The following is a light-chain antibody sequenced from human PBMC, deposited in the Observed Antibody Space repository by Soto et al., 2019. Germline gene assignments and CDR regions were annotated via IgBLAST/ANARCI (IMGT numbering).Light chain of an antibody. CDR3: SSPKG. CDR1: SSDVGGYNY. Sequence: QSVLTQPPSASGPPGQSVTISCTGTSSDVGGYNYVSWYQQHPGKAPKLMIYEVSKRPSGVPDRFSGSKSGNTASLTVSGLQAEDEADYYCSSPKGFGTGTKVTVL. J-gene: IGLJ1*01. V-gene: IGLV2-8*01. CDR2: EVS.